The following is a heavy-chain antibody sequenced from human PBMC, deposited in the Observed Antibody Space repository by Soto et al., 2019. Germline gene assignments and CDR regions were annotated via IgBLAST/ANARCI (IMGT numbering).Heavy chain of an antibody. Sequence: EVQLLESGGGLARPGGALRLCCAASGFTFSSYAMTWVRQAPGKGLAWVSGISGSGGTTHYTDAVKGRFTVSRDNSNNTVCLQMNSLRVEDTAVYYCARGQGIVLFPVPVGIVNRPKPTGFDYWGHGTLVTVSS. J-gene: IGHJ4*01. D-gene: IGHD2-8*02. CDR3: ARGQGIVLFPVPVGIVNRPKPTGFDY. V-gene: IGHV3-23*01. CDR1: GFTFSSYA. CDR2: ISGSGGTT.